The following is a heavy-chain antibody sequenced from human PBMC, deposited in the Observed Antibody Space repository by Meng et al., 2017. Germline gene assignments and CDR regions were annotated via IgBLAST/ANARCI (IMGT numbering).Heavy chain of an antibody. J-gene: IGHJ4*02. D-gene: IGHD3-10*01. CDR3: ARVPGGIGAADY. CDR1: GGSFSGYY. Sequence: QVQLQQWGAGLLKPSATLSLTCAVYGGSFSGYYWSWIRQPPGKGLEWIGEINHSGSTNYNPSLKSRVTISVDTSKNQFSLKLSSVTAADTAVYYCARVPGGIGAADYWGQGTLVTVSS. CDR2: INHSGST. V-gene: IGHV4-34*01.